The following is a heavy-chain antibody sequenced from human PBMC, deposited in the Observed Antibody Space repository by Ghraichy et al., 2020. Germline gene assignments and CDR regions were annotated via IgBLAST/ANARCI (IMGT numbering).Heavy chain of an antibody. CDR1: GGSISSSSYY. Sequence: SETLSLTCTVSGGSISSSSYYWGWLRQPPGKELEWIGSIYYSGYTSNNPSLKSRVTIYVDTSKNQLSLKLSSVTAADTAVYYCARGYSSSWYDYWGQGTLVTVSS. V-gene: IGHV4-39*01. CDR2: IYYSGYT. D-gene: IGHD6-13*01. J-gene: IGHJ4*02. CDR3: ARGYSSSWYDY.